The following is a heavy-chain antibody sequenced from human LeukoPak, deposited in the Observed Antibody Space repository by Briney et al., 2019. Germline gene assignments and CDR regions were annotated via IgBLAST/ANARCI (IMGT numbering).Heavy chain of an antibody. CDR3: ARDLSFDWFPYYFDY. CDR2: TFYSGNT. J-gene: IGHJ4*02. D-gene: IGHD3-9*01. Sequence: SSETLSLTCTVSSGSVSNSHYYWAWVRQPPGKGLEWLGSTFYSGNTHYNPSLKSPVTISIDTSKNQFSLKVSSVTAADTAIYYCARDLSFDWFPYYFDYWGQGILVTVPS. V-gene: IGHV4-39*07. CDR1: SGSVSNSHYY.